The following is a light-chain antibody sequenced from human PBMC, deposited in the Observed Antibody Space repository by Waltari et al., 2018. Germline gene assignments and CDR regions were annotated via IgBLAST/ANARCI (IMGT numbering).Light chain of an antibody. V-gene: IGLV2-14*03. CDR2: DVT. Sequence: QSALTQPASVSGSPGQSITISCTGPSSDLGVYNHVSCYQQHPGKAPKVISYDVTDRPSGVFDRFSGAKADYTASLTISGLQAEGEADYYCSSYTTSISYVFGTGTSVTVL. CDR3: SSYTTSISYV. CDR1: SSDLGVYNH. J-gene: IGLJ1*01.